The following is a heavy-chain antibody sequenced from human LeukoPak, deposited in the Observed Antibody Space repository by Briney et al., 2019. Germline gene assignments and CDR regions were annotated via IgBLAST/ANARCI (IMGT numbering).Heavy chain of an antibody. CDR2: ISSSSSTI. D-gene: IGHD3-22*01. Sequence: GRSLRLSCAASGFTFSDYYMSWLRQAPGKGLEGVSYISSSSSTIYYADSVKGRFTISRDNAKNSLYLQMNRLRAEDTAVYYCARDGYYYDSSGYYYVYFDYWGQGTLVTVSS. V-gene: IGHV3-11*04. CDR1: GFTFSDYY. CDR3: ARDGYYYDSSGYYYVYFDY. J-gene: IGHJ4*02.